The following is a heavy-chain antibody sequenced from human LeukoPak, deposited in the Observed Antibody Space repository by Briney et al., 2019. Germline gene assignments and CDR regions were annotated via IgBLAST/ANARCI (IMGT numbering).Heavy chain of an antibody. CDR2: IYYSGST. Sequence: SETLSLTCTVSGGSISSSSYYWGWIRQPPGKGLEWIGSIYYSGSTYYNPSLKSRVTISVDTSKNQFSLKLSSVTAADTAVYYCARGGFGKALHAFDIWGQGTMVTVSS. D-gene: IGHD3-10*01. CDR3: ARGGFGKALHAFDI. CDR1: GGSISSSSYY. V-gene: IGHV4-39*07. J-gene: IGHJ3*02.